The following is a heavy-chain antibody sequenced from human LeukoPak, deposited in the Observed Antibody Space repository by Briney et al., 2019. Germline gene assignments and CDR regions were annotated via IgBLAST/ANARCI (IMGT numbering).Heavy chain of an antibody. V-gene: IGHV3-30*18. J-gene: IGHJ5*02. CDR2: ISYDGSNK. CDR3: AKGADDFWSGYSGDWFDP. CDR1: GFTFSSYE. D-gene: IGHD3-3*01. Sequence: PGGSLRLSCAASGFTFSSYEMNWVRQAPGKGLEGVAVISYDGSNKYYADSVKGRFTISRDNSKNTLYLQMNSLRAEDTAVYYCAKGADDFWSGYSGDWFDPWGQGTLVTVSS.